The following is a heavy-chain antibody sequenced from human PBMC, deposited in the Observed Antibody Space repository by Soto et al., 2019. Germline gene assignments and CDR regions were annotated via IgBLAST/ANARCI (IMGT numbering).Heavy chain of an antibody. CDR3: ARSDSIGPAGTFDY. D-gene: IGHD6-13*01. CDR1: GYTFTTYD. CDR2: TSAYNGNT. J-gene: IGHJ4*02. V-gene: IGHV1-18*01. Sequence: ASVKVSCKASGYTFTTYDITWVRQAPGQGLEWVGRTSAYNGNTNYAQMLQGRVTMTTDTSTSTAYMELKSLRSDDTAVYYCARSDSIGPAGTFDYWGQGTLVTVSS.